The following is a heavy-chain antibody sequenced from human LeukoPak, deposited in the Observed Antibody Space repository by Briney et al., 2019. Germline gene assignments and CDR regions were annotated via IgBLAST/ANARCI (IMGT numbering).Heavy chain of an antibody. CDR1: GYSISSGYY. Sequence: PSETLSLTCTVSGYSISSGYYWGWIRQPPGKGLEWIGSIYYSGSTYYNPSLKSRVTISVDTSKNQFSLKLSSVTAADTAVYYCARDPYYYDSRPFDYWGQGTLVTVSS. CDR2: IYYSGST. D-gene: IGHD3-22*01. V-gene: IGHV4-38-2*02. CDR3: ARDPYYYDSRPFDY. J-gene: IGHJ4*02.